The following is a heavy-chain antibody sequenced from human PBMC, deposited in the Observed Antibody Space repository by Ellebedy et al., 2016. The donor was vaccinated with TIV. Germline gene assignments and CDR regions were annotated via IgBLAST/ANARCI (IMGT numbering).Heavy chain of an antibody. CDR1: GFTFSSYA. V-gene: IGHV3-23*01. J-gene: IGHJ4*02. CDR2: ISGSGGNT. D-gene: IGHD2-8*01. Sequence: GESLKISCAASGFTFSSYAMSWVRQAPGKGLEWVSGISGSGGNTYYADSVKGRFTISRDNSKNTLYLQMNSLSAEDTAVHYCAKGRRMVYSTGGLDYWGQGTLVTVSS. CDR3: AKGRRMVYSTGGLDY.